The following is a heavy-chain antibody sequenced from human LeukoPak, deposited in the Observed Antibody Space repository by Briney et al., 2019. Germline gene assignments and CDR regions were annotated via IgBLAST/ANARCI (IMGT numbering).Heavy chain of an antibody. D-gene: IGHD6-6*01. J-gene: IGHJ4*02. V-gene: IGHV4-39*07. CDR3: AREGFSSSAPYDY. Sequence: SETLSLTCTVSGGSISSSSYYWSWIRQPPGKGLEWIGEINHSGSTNYNPSLKSRVTISVDTSKNQFSLKLSSVTAADTAVYYCAREGFSSSAPYDYWGQGTLVTVSS. CDR1: GGSISSSSYY. CDR2: INHSGST.